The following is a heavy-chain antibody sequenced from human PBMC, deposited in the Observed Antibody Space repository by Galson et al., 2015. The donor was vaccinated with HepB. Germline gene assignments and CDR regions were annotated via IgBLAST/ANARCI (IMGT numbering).Heavy chain of an antibody. CDR2: ISYDGSNK. D-gene: IGHD2-15*01. CDR1: GFTFSSYA. CDR3: ARSRVVAATHFDY. V-gene: IGHV3-30*04. Sequence: SLRLSCAASGFTFSSYAMHWVRQAPGKGLEWVAVISYDGSNKYYADSVKGRFTISRDNSKNTLYLQMNSLRAEDTAVYYCARSRVVAATHFDYWGQGTLVTVSS. J-gene: IGHJ4*02.